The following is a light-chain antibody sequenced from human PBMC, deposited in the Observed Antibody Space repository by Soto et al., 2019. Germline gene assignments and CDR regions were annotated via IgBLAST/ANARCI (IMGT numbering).Light chain of an antibody. CDR3: QQYNNWPPEGT. Sequence: EIVMTQSPATLSVSPGERATLSCRASQSVSNRLAWYPHKPGQAPRLLIYDASTRATGIPASFSGSGSGTDVTLTINSLQSEDFAVYYCQQYNNWPPEGTFGPGTKVEIK. J-gene: IGKJ1*01. CDR1: QSVSNR. V-gene: IGKV3-15*01. CDR2: DAS.